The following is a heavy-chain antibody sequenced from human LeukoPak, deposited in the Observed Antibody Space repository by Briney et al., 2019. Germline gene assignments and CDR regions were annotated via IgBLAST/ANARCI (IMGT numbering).Heavy chain of an antibody. V-gene: IGHV3-23*01. D-gene: IGHD2-15*01. CDR1: GFTFNNYA. CDR2: ISGSDAGT. CDR3: AKAPLGRCTGAICYFIDY. Sequence: GSLRLSCAASGFTFNNYAMSWVRQAPGKGLEWVSAISGSDAGTFYADSVKGRFTISRDNSKNTLYLQMNSLRAEDAAVYYCAKAPLGRCTGAICYFIDYWGQGTLVTVSS. J-gene: IGHJ4*02.